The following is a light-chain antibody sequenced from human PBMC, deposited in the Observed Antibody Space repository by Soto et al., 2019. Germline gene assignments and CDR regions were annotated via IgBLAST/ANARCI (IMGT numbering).Light chain of an antibody. CDR1: SPNIGSNV. V-gene: IGLV1-44*01. CDR3: ASWDDSLSAVL. Sequence: QSALTQPPSASVTPGQRVTISCSGSSPNIGSNVVNWYQQLPGTAPKLLIYSNNQRPSGVPDRFSGSKSGTSASLAISGLQSEDETDYYCASWDDSLSAVLFGGGTKVTVL. CDR2: SNN. J-gene: IGLJ2*01.